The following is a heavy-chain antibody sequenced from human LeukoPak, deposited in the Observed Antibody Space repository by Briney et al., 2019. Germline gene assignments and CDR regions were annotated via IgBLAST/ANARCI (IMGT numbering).Heavy chain of an antibody. V-gene: IGHV3-23*01. D-gene: IGHD6-6*01. CDR2: IGGSGDNT. CDR3: AKMIAALGGYLDY. CDR1: GFTFSSYA. J-gene: IGHJ4*02. Sequence: GGSLRLSCAASGFTFSSYAMSWVRQALGQGLEWDSAIGGSGDNTYYAHSVKGRFSISRDNSKNTLYLQMNTLGAEDTAVYYCAKMIAALGGYLDYWGQGTLVTVSS.